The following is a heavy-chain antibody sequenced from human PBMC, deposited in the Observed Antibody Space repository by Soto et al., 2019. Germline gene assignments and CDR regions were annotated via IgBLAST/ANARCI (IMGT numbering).Heavy chain of an antibody. CDR1: GGTFSSYA. V-gene: IGHV1-69*06. D-gene: IGHD3-22*01. CDR3: ARGGVYYYDSSGYLFDY. Sequence: QVQLVQSGAEVKKPGSSVKVSCKASGGTFSSYAISWVRQAPGQGLEWMGGIIPIFGTANYAQKFQGRVTITADKSTSTAYMGLSSLGSEDTAVYYCARGGVYYYDSSGYLFDYWGQGTLVTVSS. J-gene: IGHJ4*02. CDR2: IIPIFGTA.